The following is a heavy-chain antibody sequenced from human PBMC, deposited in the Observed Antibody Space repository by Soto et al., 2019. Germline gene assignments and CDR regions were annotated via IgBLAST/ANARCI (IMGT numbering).Heavy chain of an antibody. D-gene: IGHD2-2*01. Sequence: ASVKVSCKASGYTFTGYYMHWVRQAPGQGLEWMGWINPNSGGTNYAQKFQGWVTMTRDTSISTAYMELSRLRSDDTAVYYCARSNCSSTSCYGSFDYWAQETLVPVSS. V-gene: IGHV1-2*04. CDR1: GYTFTGYY. CDR3: ARSNCSSTSCYGSFDY. J-gene: IGHJ4*02. CDR2: INPNSGGT.